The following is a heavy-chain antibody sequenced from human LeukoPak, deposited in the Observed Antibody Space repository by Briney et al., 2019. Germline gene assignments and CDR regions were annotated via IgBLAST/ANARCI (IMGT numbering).Heavy chain of an antibody. V-gene: IGHV4-59*01. J-gene: IGHJ3*02. D-gene: IGHD3-22*01. CDR3: ARDLVYYYDTGAFDI. CDR2: IYYSGST. Sequence: SETLSLTCTVSGRSISSYYWSWIRQAPGKGLEWLGYIYYSGSTNYNPSLKSRVTISVDTSKNQFSLKLRSVTAADTAVYYCARDLVYYYDTGAFDIWGQGTMVTVSS. CDR1: GRSISSYY.